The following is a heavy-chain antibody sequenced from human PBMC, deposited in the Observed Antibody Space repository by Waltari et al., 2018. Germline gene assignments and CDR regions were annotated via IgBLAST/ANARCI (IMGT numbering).Heavy chain of an antibody. CDR2: INGDGGST. CDR3: TRTRYCSTTNCQVDWFDP. D-gene: IGHD2-2*01. CDR1: GFTFSRYW. V-gene: IGHV3-74*01. Sequence: EVQLVESGGGLVQPGGSLRLSCAASGFTFSRYWMHWVRQAPGKGLVWVSRINGDGGSTSYADSVKGRFTISRDNANNTLYLQMNSLRAEDTAVYYCTRTRYCSTTNCQVDWFDPWGQGTLVTVSS. J-gene: IGHJ5*02.